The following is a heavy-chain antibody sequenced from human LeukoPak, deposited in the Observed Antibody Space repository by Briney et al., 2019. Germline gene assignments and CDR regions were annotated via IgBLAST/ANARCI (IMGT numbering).Heavy chain of an antibody. CDR2: INPSGGST. Sequence: GASVKVSCKASGYTFTSYYMHWVRQAPGQGLEWMGIINPSGGSTSYAQKFQGRVTMTRDMSTSTAYMNLRSLRSDDTAVYYCAREVPYDSSFYYQPFDYWGQGTLVTVSS. CDR3: AREVPYDSSFYYQPFDY. J-gene: IGHJ4*02. D-gene: IGHD3-22*01. CDR1: GYTFTSYY. V-gene: IGHV1-46*01.